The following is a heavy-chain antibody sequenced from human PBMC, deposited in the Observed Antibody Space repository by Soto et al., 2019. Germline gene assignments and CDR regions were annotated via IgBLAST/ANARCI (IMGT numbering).Heavy chain of an antibody. D-gene: IGHD2-15*01. J-gene: IGHJ6*03. CDR2: MHYTGFT. Sequence: SETLSLTCSFSGDSVTSHYLTWIRQSPEKGLEWIGYMHYTGFTHYNPSLKSRLTISVDTSKNQFSLKLSSVTVADTAVYYCARGRVVVAATGSCYMDVWGKGTTVTVSS. V-gene: IGHV4-59*02. CDR1: GDSVTSHY. CDR3: ARGRVVVAATGSCYMDV.